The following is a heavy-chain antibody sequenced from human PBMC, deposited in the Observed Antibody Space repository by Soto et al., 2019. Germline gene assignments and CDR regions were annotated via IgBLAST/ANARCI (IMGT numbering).Heavy chain of an antibody. CDR2: INPNSGGT. V-gene: IGHV1-2*04. CDR3: ARGLGYNWNLGAHRSLDSYYYYGMDV. CDR1: GYTFTGYY. Sequence: ASVKVSCKASGYTFTGYYMHWVRQAPGQGLEWMGWINPNSGGTNYAQKFQGWVTMTRDTSISTAYMELSRLRSDDTAVYYCARGLGYNWNLGAHRSLDSYYYYGMDVWGQGTTVTVSS. J-gene: IGHJ6*02. D-gene: IGHD1-7*01.